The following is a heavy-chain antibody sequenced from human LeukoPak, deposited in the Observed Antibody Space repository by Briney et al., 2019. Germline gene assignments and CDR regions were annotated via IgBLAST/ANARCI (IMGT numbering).Heavy chain of an antibody. V-gene: IGHV3-23*01. CDR1: GFTFSSNA. CDR2: ITDSGGST. CDR3: ANPRVVAAADFFSWFDP. J-gene: IGHJ5*02. Sequence: GGSLRLSCAASGFTFSSNAMSWVRQAPGKGLEWVSTITDSGGSTYYADSVKGRFTISRDISKNTLYLQINSLRDDDTAVYFCANPRVVAAADFFSWFDPWGQGALVTVSS. D-gene: IGHD2-2*01.